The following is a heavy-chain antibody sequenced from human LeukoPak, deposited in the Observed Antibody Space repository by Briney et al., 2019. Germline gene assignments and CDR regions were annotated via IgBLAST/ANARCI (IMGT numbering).Heavy chain of an antibody. CDR1: GYTFTSYY. CDR3: ARERGLPGDY. Sequence: GASVKVSCKASGYTFTSYYMHWVRQAPGQGLEWMGIFNPSGGSTSYAQKFQGRVTMTRDTSISTAYMELSRLRSDDTAVYYCARERGLPGDYWGQGTLVTVSS. D-gene: IGHD5-18*01. CDR2: FNPSGGST. J-gene: IGHJ4*02. V-gene: IGHV1-46*01.